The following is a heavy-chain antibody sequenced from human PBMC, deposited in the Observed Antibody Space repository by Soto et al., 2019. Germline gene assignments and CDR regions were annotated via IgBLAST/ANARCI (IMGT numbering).Heavy chain of an antibody. Sequence: QVQLQESGPGVVKPSQTLSLTCTVTGGSMTISDNYWTWIRHHPGKGLEWIGYINHRGSLYYNPSLKSRVSMSVVTSKNQFSLNLTSVTAADTAVYYCARELPQRQGRNMDVWGQGTTVTVSS. J-gene: IGHJ6*02. CDR2: INHRGSL. CDR3: ARELPQRQGRNMDV. D-gene: IGHD1-1*01. CDR1: GGSMTISDNY. V-gene: IGHV4-31*03.